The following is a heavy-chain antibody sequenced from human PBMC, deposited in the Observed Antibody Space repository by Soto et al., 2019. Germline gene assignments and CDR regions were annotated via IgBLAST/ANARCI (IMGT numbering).Heavy chain of an antibody. CDR2: IIPIFGTA. Sequence: CEDSGGGIMIYSSRWVRPAQKQGLEWIGGIIPIFGTANYAQKFQGRVTITADKSTSTAYMELSSLRSEDTAVYYCAWNVYTARGPLNDYYYHGMDVWGQGTTVTVSS. V-gene: IGHV1-69*06. CDR3: AWNVYTARGPLNDYYYHGMDV. J-gene: IGHJ6*02. D-gene: IGHD5-18*01. CDR1: GGGIMIYS.